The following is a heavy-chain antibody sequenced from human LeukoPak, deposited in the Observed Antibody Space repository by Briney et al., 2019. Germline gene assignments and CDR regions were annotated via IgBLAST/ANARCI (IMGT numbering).Heavy chain of an antibody. CDR2: IIPIFGIA. CDR1: GGTFSSYA. Sequence: SVKVSCKASGGTFSSYAISWVQQAPGQGLEWMGRIIPIFGIANYAQKFQGRVTITADKSTSTAYMELSSLRSEDTAVYYCARARDYYDSSGYSLLVAFDIWGQGTMVTVSS. CDR3: ARARDYYDSSGYSLLVAFDI. J-gene: IGHJ3*02. V-gene: IGHV1-69*04. D-gene: IGHD3-22*01.